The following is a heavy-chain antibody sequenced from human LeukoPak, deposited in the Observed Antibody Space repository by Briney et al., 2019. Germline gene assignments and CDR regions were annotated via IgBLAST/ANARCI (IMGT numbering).Heavy chain of an antibody. CDR1: GGSISSYY. J-gene: IGHJ6*03. D-gene: IGHD5-18*01. Sequence: PSETLSLTCTVSGGSISSYYWRWIRQPAGKGLEWIGRIYTSGSTNYNPSLKSRVTMSVDTSKNQFSLKLSSVTAADTAVYYCAREKAMDTPYYYYMDVWGKGTTVTVSS. CDR2: IYTSGST. CDR3: AREKAMDTPYYYYMDV. V-gene: IGHV4-4*07.